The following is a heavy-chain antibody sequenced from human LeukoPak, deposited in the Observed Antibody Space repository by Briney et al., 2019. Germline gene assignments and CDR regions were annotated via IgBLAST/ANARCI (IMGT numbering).Heavy chain of an antibody. Sequence: GGSLRLSCAPSGFTFSSYAMSWVRQAPGTGREWVSAISGSGDSTYYADSVKGRFPISRDNSKNTLYLQMNSLRAEDAAIYFCARERRPARTYSGLFDYWGQGTLVTVSS. V-gene: IGHV3-23*01. J-gene: IGHJ4*02. CDR1: GFTFSSYA. CDR2: ISGSGDST. D-gene: IGHD5-12*01. CDR3: ARERRPARTYSGLFDY.